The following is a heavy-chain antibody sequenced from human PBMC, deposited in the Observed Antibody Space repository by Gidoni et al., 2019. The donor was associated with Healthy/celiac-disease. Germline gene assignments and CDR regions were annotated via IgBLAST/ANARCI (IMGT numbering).Heavy chain of an antibody. CDR3: TTFIVVVPAAKPFDY. CDR2: IKSKTDGRTT. V-gene: IGHV3-15*01. J-gene: IGHJ4*02. CDR1: GFTFSNDW. Sequence: EVQLVYSGGGLVKRGGSRRLSCRAPGFTFSNDWVRWVRQAPGKGLEWVGRIKSKTDGRTTDYAAPVKGRFTISRDNSKNALYLQMNSLKTEDTAVYYCTTFIVVVPAAKPFDYWGQGTLVTVSS. D-gene: IGHD2-2*02.